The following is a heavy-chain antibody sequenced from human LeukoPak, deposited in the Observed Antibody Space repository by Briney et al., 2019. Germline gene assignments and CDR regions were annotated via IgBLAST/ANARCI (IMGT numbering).Heavy chain of an antibody. CDR3: AREYDFWSGYNYYMDV. CDR1: GVSFTTAA. CDR2: INGNGGTT. J-gene: IGHJ6*03. V-gene: IGHV3-23*01. Sequence: GGSLRLSCAASGVSFTTAAMSWVRQAPGKGLEWVSAINGNGGTTYYADSVEGRFIISRDNAKNSLYLQMNSLRAEDTAVYYCAREYDFWSGYNYYMDVWGKGTTVTVSS. D-gene: IGHD3-3*01.